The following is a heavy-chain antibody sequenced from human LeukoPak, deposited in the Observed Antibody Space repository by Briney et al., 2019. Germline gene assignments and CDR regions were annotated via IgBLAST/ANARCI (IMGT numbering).Heavy chain of an antibody. Sequence: GGSLKLSCAASGFTFSDSNMHWVRQASGKGLEWVGRIRSRANNYATAYGTSVTGRFTISRDDSKNTAYLQMNSLKTEDTAVFYCTRTPDFWSGYSDWGQGTLVTVSS. CDR3: TRTPDFWSGYSD. CDR1: GFTFSDSN. CDR2: IRSRANNYAT. V-gene: IGHV3-73*01. J-gene: IGHJ4*02. D-gene: IGHD3-3*01.